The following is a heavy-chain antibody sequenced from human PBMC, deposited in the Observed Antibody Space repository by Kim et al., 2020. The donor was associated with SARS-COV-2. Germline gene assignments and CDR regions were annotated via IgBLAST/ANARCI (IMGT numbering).Heavy chain of an antibody. CDR3: ARGLFVSGSYYSADY. V-gene: IGHV1-2*02. D-gene: IGHD3-10*01. J-gene: IGHJ4*02. Sequence: QKFQGRVTMTRDTSISTAYMELSRLRSDDTAVYYCARGLFVSGSYYSADYWGQGTLVTVSS.